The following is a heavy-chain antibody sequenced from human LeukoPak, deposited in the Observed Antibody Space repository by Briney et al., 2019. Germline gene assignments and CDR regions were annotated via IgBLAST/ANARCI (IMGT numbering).Heavy chain of an antibody. J-gene: IGHJ3*02. D-gene: IGHD3-3*01. V-gene: IGHV1-24*01. CDR2: FDPEDGET. CDR3: ATTLELRFLEWRGSDAFDI. CDR1: GYTLTELS. Sequence: ASVKVSCKGSGYTLTELSMHWGRQAPGKGLEWMGGFDPEDGETIYAQKFQGTVTMTEDTSTDTAYMELSSLRSEDTAVYYCATTLELRFLEWRGSDAFDIWGQGTMVTVSS.